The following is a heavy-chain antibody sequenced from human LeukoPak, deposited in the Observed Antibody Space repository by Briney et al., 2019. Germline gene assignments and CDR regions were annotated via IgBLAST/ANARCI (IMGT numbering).Heavy chain of an antibody. V-gene: IGHV3-21*01. CDR3: ARKYYDFWSGYLGPELVYFDY. Sequence: GGSLRLSCVVSGFTFSSYHMNWVRQAPGKGLEWVSSISTSRNYIYYADSVTGRFTISRDNAKNSLYLQMNSLRAEDTAVYYCARKYYDFWSGYLGPELVYFDYWGQGTLVTVSS. J-gene: IGHJ4*02. CDR1: GFTFSSYH. D-gene: IGHD3-3*01. CDR2: ISTSRNYI.